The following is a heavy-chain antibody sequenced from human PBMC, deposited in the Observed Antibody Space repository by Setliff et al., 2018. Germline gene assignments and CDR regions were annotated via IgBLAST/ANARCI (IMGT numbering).Heavy chain of an antibody. V-gene: IGHV1-69*06. CDR2: IIPKFGAS. J-gene: IGHJ4*02. D-gene: IGHD1-26*01. CDR3: ARALGATITHFDY. Sequence: GASVKVSCKASGGTFSSYGINWVRQAPGQGLEWMGRIIPKFGASTYAQKFRGRVTITADTSASTTYMELSRLRSDDTAVYYCARALGATITHFDYWGQGTLVTVSS. CDR1: GGTFSSYG.